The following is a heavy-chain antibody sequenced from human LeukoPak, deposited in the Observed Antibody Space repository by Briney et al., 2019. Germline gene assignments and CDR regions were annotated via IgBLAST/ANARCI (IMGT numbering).Heavy chain of an antibody. D-gene: IGHD3-22*01. CDR3: TTGYYDTRGRYYFDY. CDR1: GFTFTNAW. CDR2: IKSKTDGGTT. J-gene: IGHJ4*02. V-gene: IGHV3-15*01. Sequence: PGGSLRLSCAASGFTFTNAWMRWVRQAPGKGLEWVGRIKSKTDGGTTDYAAPVKGRFTFSRDDSKNTLYLQMNSLKTEDTAVYYCTTGYYDTRGRYYFDYWGQGTLVTVSS.